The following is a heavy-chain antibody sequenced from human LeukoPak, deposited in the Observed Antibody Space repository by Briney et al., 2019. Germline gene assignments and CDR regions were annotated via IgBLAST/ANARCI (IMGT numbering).Heavy chain of an antibody. V-gene: IGHV4-39*01. CDR3: SRHGIMAAAGLNWFDR. Sequence: SETLSLTCTVSGGFISSTNYYWGWIRQPPGKGLEWIGSIFYRGSTYYNPSLKSRVTISVDTSKNQFSLKLISVTAAETAVYYCSRHGIMAAAGLNWFDRRGQGTLVTVSS. CDR1: GGFISSTNYY. CDR2: IFYRGST. J-gene: IGHJ5*02. D-gene: IGHD6-13*01.